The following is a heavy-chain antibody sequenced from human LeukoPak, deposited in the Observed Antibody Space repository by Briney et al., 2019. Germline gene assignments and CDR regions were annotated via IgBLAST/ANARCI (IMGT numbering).Heavy chain of an antibody. V-gene: IGHV3-15*01. Sequence: GGSLRLCCAASGFALSDAWMTWVRQATGKGLEWVGRIRTETDGGTTDYAAPVKGRFTISRDDSTNTLHLQMNSLKVEDTAVYYCTTDPPIAAAPDWGQGTLVTVSS. J-gene: IGHJ4*02. CDR2: IRTETDGGTT. CDR1: GFALSDAW. D-gene: IGHD6-25*01. CDR3: TTDPPIAAAPD.